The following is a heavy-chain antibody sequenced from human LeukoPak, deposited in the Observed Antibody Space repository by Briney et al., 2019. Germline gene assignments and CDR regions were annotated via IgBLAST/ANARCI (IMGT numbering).Heavy chain of an antibody. CDR2: IHPNSGGT. V-gene: IGHV1-2*02. Sequence: ASVKVSCKASGYSFSGYFIHWVRQAPGQGLEWMGWIHPNSGGTNSAQKFQGRVTMSRDTSNNTAYMELSRLRSDDTAVYYCARDPKNCSGGSCSPFYLDYGAKEPLVTVP. D-gene: IGHD2-15*01. J-gene: IGHJ4*01. CDR3: ARDPKNCSGGSCSPFYLDY. CDR1: GYSFSGYF.